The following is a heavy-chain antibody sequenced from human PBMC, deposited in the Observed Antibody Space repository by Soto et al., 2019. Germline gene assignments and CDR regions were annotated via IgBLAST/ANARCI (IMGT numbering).Heavy chain of an antibody. V-gene: IGHV5-51*01. CDR1: AYRSTHSW. Sequence: PGQALKISCQASAYRSTHSWIAWVRQMPGKGQDWLEVMYALECHTLYRASFEGLVNMSVEMSVNTASQLLYRLKASVTAIYFCARAIARHVPTMGGMDVWGQGTTVAV. CDR3: ARAIARHVPTMGGMDV. D-gene: IGHD2-21*01. CDR2: MYALECHT. J-gene: IGHJ6*02.